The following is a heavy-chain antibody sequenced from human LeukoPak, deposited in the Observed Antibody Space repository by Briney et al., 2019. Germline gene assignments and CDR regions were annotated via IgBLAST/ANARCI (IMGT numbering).Heavy chain of an antibody. CDR1: GSTFTSYW. CDR2: IYSGDSDT. Sequence: GGSLQISFQGSGSTFTSYWIGWVRQVPGKGLEGMGIIYSGDSDTRYSPSFQGQVTISADKSISTAYLQWSSLKASDTAMYYCARVMDTMVRGVDLEWFDPWGQGTLVTVSS. D-gene: IGHD3-10*01. J-gene: IGHJ5*02. CDR3: ARVMDTMVRGVDLEWFDP. V-gene: IGHV5-51*01.